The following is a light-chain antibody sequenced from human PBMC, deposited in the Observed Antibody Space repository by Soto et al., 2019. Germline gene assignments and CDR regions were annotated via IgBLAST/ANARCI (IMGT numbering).Light chain of an antibody. V-gene: IGLV2-14*01. J-gene: IGLJ2*01. Sequence: QSVLTQPASVSGSPGQSITISCTGTSSDVGGYNYVSWYHQQPGKAPKLMIYEVSNRPSGGSNRFSGSKSGNTASLIISGLQAEDEADYYCSSYTSSSTVVFGGGTKVTVL. CDR2: EVS. CDR3: SSYTSSSTVV. CDR1: SSDVGGYNY.